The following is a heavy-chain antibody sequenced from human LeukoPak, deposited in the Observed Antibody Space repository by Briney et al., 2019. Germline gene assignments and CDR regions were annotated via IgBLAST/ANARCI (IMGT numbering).Heavy chain of an antibody. J-gene: IGHJ4*02. V-gene: IGHV3-15*01. Sequence: PGGSLRLSCAASGFTFSNAWMSWVRQAPGKGLEWVGRIQNKADGGTTDYAAPVKGRFTISRDDSKNTLYLQMNSLKTEDTAVYYCTTDGTPIWGRTLDSWGQGTLVTVSS. D-gene: IGHD7-27*01. CDR1: GFTFSNAW. CDR2: IQNKADGGTT. CDR3: TTDGTPIWGRTLDS.